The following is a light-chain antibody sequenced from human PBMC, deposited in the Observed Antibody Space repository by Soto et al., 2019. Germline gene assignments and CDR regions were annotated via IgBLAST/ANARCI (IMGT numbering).Light chain of an antibody. CDR3: QQYETYSGT. CDR2: RAS. J-gene: IGKJ3*01. Sequence: PMTQSPSTLSASVGDRVTITCRASQIINTWLAWYQQKPGKAPKLLIYRASNLVSGVPSRFSGSGSGTEFTLTISSLQPDDFPIYYCQQYETYSGTFGPGTKVDL. CDR1: QIINTW. V-gene: IGKV1-5*03.